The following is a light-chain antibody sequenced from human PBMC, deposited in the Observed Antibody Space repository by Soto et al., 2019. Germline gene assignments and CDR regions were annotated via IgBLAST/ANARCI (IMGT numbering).Light chain of an antibody. Sequence: QSVLTQPASVSGSPGQSITISCTGTSSDVGSFNLVSWYQQHPGKAPKLMIYEVSKRPSGVSNRFSGSKSANTASLTISGLQAEDEADYYCCSYAGSGTFPYVFGTGTKVTV. J-gene: IGLJ1*01. CDR2: EVS. CDR3: CSYAGSGTFPYV. CDR1: SSDVGSFNL. V-gene: IGLV2-23*02.